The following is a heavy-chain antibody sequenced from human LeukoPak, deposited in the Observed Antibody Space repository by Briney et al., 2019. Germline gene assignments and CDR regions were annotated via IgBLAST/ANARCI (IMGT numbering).Heavy chain of an antibody. CDR3: AKMWIGQRPARSDC. Sequence: GGSLRLSCAASGFTFSSYALSWVRQAPGRGLEWVSSISDSGVSTFYADSVKGRFTISRDNSKNTLFLQMNSLRAEDTAVYYCAKMWIGQRPARSDCWGQGTLVTVSS. J-gene: IGHJ4*02. CDR1: GFTFSSYA. CDR2: ISDSGVST. D-gene: IGHD6-25*01. V-gene: IGHV3-23*01.